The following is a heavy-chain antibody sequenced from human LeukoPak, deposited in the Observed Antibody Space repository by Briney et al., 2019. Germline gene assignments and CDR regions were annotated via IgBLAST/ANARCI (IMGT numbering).Heavy chain of an antibody. D-gene: IGHD5-18*01. CDR3: AKGEPTRGYSYGYMIDY. CDR1: GFTFSSYA. J-gene: IGHJ4*02. CDR2: ISGSGGST. V-gene: IGHV3-23*01. Sequence: PGGSLRLSCAASGFTFSSYAMSWVRQAPGKGLEWVSAISGSGGSTYYADSVKGRFTISRDNSKNTLYLQMNSLRAEDTAVYYCAKGEPTRGYSYGYMIDYWGQGTLVTVSS.